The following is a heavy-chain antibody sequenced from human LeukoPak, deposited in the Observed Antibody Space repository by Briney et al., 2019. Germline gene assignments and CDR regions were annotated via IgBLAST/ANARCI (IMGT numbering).Heavy chain of an antibody. V-gene: IGHV1-2*06. CDR2: INPSSGGT. CDR1: GYTFTKYY. Sequence: ASVKVPCKASGYTFTKYYMFWVRQAPGQGLEWMGRINPSSGGTDYAQKFQGRVTMTRDTSISTAYMELSRLRSDDTAMYYCARGYCSGGSCYSVENWFDPWGQGTLVTVSS. D-gene: IGHD2-15*01. CDR3: ARGYCSGGSCYSVENWFDP. J-gene: IGHJ5*02.